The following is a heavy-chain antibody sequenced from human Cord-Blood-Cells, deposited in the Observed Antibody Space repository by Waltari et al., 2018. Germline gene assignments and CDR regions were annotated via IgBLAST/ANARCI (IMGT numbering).Heavy chain of an antibody. Sequence: EVQLVESGGGLVQPGGSLRLSCAASGFTFSSYWMSWVRQAPGKGLEWVANIKKDGSEKYYVDSVKGRFTISRDNAKNSLYLQMNSLRAEDTAVYYCARKYQLLSYYYYYYMDVWGKGTTVTVSS. CDR1: GFTFSSYW. V-gene: IGHV3-7*01. CDR3: ARKYQLLSYYYYYYMDV. CDR2: IKKDGSEK. J-gene: IGHJ6*03. D-gene: IGHD2-2*01.